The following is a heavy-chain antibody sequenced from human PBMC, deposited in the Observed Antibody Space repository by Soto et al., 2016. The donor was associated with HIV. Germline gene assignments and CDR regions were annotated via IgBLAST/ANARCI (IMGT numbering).Heavy chain of an antibody. J-gene: IGHJ4*02. CDR3: ARGVKDLTVILDY. V-gene: IGHV1-2*02. CDR1: GYIFTGYF. Sequence: QVQLVQSGAEVKQPGASVKVSCKASGYIFTGYFMFWVRQAPGQGLEWIGWINPKNGVTDSAQKFQGRVTMTRDTSITNLYMELGSLTSGDSAVYYCARGVKDLTVILDYWGQGTLVTVST. CDR2: INPKNGVT. D-gene: IGHD2-21*01.